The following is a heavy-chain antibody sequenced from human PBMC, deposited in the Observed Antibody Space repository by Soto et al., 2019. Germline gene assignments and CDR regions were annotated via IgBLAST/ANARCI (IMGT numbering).Heavy chain of an antibody. CDR3: AAEVGGYNHGLARH. J-gene: IGHJ1*01. CDR1: GFTCSSSA. Sequence: SLKVSCKTSGFTCSSSAVHWVLQARGHRLQWIGWIGVGSGNANYAQMLQERIGISRDMSTSTAYMELSSLRPEDTAVYYCAAEVGGYNHGLARHWG. D-gene: IGHD1-26*01. V-gene: IGHV1-58*01. CDR2: IGVGSGNA.